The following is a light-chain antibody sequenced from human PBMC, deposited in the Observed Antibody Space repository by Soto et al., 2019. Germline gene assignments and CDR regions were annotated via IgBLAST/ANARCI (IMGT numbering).Light chain of an antibody. J-gene: IGKJ4*01. CDR2: QES. CDR1: QAITNN. CDR3: QQVKSYPRT. Sequence: DIQLTQSPYFQSSSLLYIFTITFRASQAITNNLAWYQQKPGKPPNLLIYQESTLQSGVPSRFSGSKSGTQFTLTIDSLQPEDFATYYCQQVKSYPRTFGGGTKVDIK. V-gene: IGKV1-9*01.